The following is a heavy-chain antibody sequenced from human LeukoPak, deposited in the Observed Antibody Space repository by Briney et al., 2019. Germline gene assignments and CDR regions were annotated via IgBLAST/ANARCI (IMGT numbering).Heavy chain of an antibody. CDR1: GGSISSGDYY. V-gene: IGHV4-30-4*08. Sequence: SETLSLTCTVSGGSISSGDYYWSWIHQPPGKGLEWIGYIYYSGSTYYNPSLKSRVTISVDASKNQFSLKLSSVTAADTAVYYCARGVPPQPTNWFDPWGQGTLVTVSS. CDR3: ARGVPPQPTNWFDP. D-gene: IGHD5-18*01. J-gene: IGHJ5*02. CDR2: IYYSGST.